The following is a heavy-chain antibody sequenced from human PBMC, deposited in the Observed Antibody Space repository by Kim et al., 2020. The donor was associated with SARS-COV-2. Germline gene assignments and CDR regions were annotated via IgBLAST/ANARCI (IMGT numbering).Heavy chain of an antibody. CDR1: GFTFGDYA. CDR2: ISWNSGSI. D-gene: IGHD2-2*01. CDR3: AKDPLAQPVDAFDI. J-gene: IGHJ3*02. Sequence: GGSLRLSCAASGFTFGDYAMHWVRQAPGKGLEWVSGISWNSGSIGYADSVKGRFTISRDNAKNSLYLQMNSLRAEDTALYYCAKDPLAQPVDAFDIWGQGTMVTVSS. V-gene: IGHV3-9*01.